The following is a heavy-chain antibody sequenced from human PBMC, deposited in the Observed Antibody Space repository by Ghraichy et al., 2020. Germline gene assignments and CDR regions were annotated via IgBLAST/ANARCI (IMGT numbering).Heavy chain of an antibody. Sequence: SETLSLTCAVYGGSFSGYYWSWIRQPPGKGLEWIGEINHSGSTNYNPSLKSRVTISVDTSKNQFSLKLSSVTAADTAVYYCARGMGYRGSIAAAGTGDYWGQGTLVTVSS. D-gene: IGHD6-13*01. CDR1: GGSFSGYY. CDR2: INHSGST. V-gene: IGHV4-34*01. J-gene: IGHJ4*02. CDR3: ARGMGYRGSIAAAGTGDY.